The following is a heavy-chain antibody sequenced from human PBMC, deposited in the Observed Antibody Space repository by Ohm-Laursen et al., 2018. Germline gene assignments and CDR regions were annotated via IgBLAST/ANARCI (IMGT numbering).Heavy chain of an antibody. Sequence: GASVKVSCKASGYTFTSYDINWVRQATGQGLEWMGWMNPNSGNTGYAQKFQGRVTMTRNTSISTAYMELSSLRSEDTAVYYCARVGNYGSGSYYEEFDPWGQGTLVTVSS. CDR2: MNPNSGNT. J-gene: IGHJ5*02. D-gene: IGHD3-10*01. CDR1: GYTFTSYD. V-gene: IGHV1-8*01. CDR3: ARVGNYGSGSYYEEFDP.